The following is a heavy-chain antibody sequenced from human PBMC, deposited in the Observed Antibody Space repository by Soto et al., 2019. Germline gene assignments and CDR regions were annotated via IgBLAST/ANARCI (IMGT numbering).Heavy chain of an antibody. CDR3: ARDRFYSGYDYDDAFDI. CDR1: GFTFSSYA. CDR2: ISSNGGST. V-gene: IGHV3-64*01. D-gene: IGHD5-12*01. J-gene: IGHJ3*02. Sequence: EVQLVESGGGLVQPGGSLRLSCAASGFTFSSYAMHWVRQAPGKGLEYVSAISSNGGSTYYANSVKGGFTISRDNSKNTLYLQMGSLRVEDMAVYYCARDRFYSGYDYDDAFDIWGQGTMVTVSS.